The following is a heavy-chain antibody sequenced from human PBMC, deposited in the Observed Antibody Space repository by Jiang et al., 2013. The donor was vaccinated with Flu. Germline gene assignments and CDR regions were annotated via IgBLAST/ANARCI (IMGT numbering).Heavy chain of an antibody. CDR3: ARQTLGSYRYALFDY. Sequence: GSGLVKPSETLSLTCTVSGGSISSSSYYWGWIRQPPGKGLEWIGSIYYSGSTYYNPSLKSRVTISVDTSKNQFSLKLSSVTAADTAVYYCARQTLGSYRYALFDYWGQGTLVTVSS. D-gene: IGHD3-16*02. CDR2: IYYSGST. J-gene: IGHJ4*02. CDR1: GGSISSSSYY. V-gene: IGHV4-39*01.